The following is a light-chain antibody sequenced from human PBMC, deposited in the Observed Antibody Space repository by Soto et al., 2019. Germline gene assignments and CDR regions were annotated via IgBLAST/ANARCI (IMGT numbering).Light chain of an antibody. J-gene: IGKJ4*01. CDR2: QAS. Sequence: DIQMTQSPSTLSASVGDRVTITCRASQSISSWLAWYQQKPGKAPKLLIFQASSLKSGVPSRFSGSGSATEYTLTISSLQPDDLATYYCEDYSSSSGLTFGGGTKVEIK. CDR3: EDYSSSSGLT. V-gene: IGKV1-5*03. CDR1: QSISSW.